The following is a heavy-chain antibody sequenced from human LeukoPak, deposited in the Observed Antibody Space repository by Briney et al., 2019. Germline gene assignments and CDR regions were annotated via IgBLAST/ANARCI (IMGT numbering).Heavy chain of an antibody. V-gene: IGHV4-31*03. J-gene: IGHJ4*02. CDR2: IYYSGST. D-gene: IGHD3-22*01. CDR1: GGSISNGGYY. Sequence: SETLSLTCTVSGGSISNGGYYWSLIRQPPGKGLEWIGYIYYSGSTYYNPSLKSRVTISVDTSKNQFSLKLSSVTAADTAVYYCARVDDISGYNYWGQGTLVTVSS. CDR3: ARVDDISGYNY.